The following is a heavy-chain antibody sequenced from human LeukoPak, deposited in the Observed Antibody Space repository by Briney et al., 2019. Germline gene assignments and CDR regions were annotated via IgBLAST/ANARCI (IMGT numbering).Heavy chain of an antibody. D-gene: IGHD3-16*01. CDR1: GGSISSYY. CDR2: IYYSGST. J-gene: IGHJ6*03. Sequence: SETLSLTCTVSGGSISSYYWSWIRQPPGKGLEWIGYIYYSGSTNYNPSLKSRVTISVDKSKNQFSLKLSSVTAADTAVYYCARSPFHYYYYYYMDVWGKGTTVTVSS. V-gene: IGHV4-59*12. CDR3: ARSPFHYYYYYYMDV.